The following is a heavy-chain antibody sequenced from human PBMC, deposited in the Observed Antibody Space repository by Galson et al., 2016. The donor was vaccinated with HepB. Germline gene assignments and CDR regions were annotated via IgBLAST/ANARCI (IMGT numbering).Heavy chain of an antibody. CDR3: FRGAPSDFFDL. CDR1: GYTFNTHA. J-gene: IGHJ4*02. CDR2: ISTYNGNT. D-gene: IGHD3-10*01. Sequence: VKVSCKASGYTFNTHAISWVRQAPGQGLEWMGWISTYNGNTNYAQKFQGRITLTTDTSTSTAYMELTSLRSDDTAVYYCFRGAPSDFFDLWGQGTLVTVST. V-gene: IGHV1-18*04.